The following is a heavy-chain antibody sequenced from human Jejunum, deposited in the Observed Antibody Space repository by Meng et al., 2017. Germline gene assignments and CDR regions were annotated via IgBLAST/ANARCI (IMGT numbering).Heavy chain of an antibody. V-gene: IGHV3-74*03. Sequence: HLVGAWCVLVEPVGVLRVPCEADGFTCSSSWMYWVRPAPVKGLVWVSRIKSDGTITYGDSVKGRFTMSRDNAKNTVFLQMNSLRADDTAMYYCAKSGYSTSRFDPWGQGTLVTVSS. CDR1: GFTCSSSW. CDR3: AKSGYSTSRFDP. CDR2: IKSDGTIT. D-gene: IGHD6-13*01. J-gene: IGHJ5*02.